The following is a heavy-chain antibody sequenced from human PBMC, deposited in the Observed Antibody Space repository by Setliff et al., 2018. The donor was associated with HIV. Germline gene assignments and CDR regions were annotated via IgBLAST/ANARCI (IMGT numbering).Heavy chain of an antibody. D-gene: IGHD3-22*01. CDR2: ISGSGGSS. J-gene: IGHJ3*01. CDR1: GFTFSNYA. Sequence: PGGSLRLSCAASGFTFSNYAMSWVRQAPGRGLEWVSLISGSGGSSYYADSVKGRFTISRDNSNNILSLQMSSLRAEDTALYYCAKLDYYDYSGSWARKVAIDFWGRGTMVTVSS. CDR3: AKLDYYDYSGSWARKVAIDF. V-gene: IGHV3-23*01.